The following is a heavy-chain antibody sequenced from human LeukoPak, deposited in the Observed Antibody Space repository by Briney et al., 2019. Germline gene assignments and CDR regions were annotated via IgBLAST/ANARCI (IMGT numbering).Heavy chain of an antibody. D-gene: IGHD2-2*02. CDR2: ISSGTTYI. V-gene: IGHV3-21*01. Sequence: GGSLRLSCAASGFTFSSYSMNWVRQAPGKGLEWVSSISSGTTYIYYADSVKGRFTISRDNAKNSLYLQMNSLRAEDTAVYYCARALSDAPTLGYCSGTSCYTGYWGQGTLVTVSS. CDR3: ARALSDAPTLGYCSGTSCYTGY. J-gene: IGHJ4*02. CDR1: GFTFSSYS.